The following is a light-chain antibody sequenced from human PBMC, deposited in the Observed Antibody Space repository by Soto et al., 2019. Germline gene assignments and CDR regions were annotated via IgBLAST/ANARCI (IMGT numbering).Light chain of an antibody. J-gene: IGKJ4*01. V-gene: IGKV1-5*01. CDR3: QQYNSYPLT. Sequence: DIQMTQSPSTLSASVGDRVTITCRASQSISGWLAWYQQKPGKAPNVLIYDTSSLQSGVPSRFSGSGSGTEFTLTISSLQPDDFATYYCQQYNSYPLTFGGGTKVEI. CDR2: DTS. CDR1: QSISGW.